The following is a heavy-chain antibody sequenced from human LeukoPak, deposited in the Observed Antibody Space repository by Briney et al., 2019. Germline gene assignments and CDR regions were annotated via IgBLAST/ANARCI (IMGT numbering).Heavy chain of an antibody. CDR3: ARVGIALASPFDY. Sequence: GGSLRLSCLASGFTFSDYYMSWVRQAPGKGLEWISYMSSRGYPIYYADSVKGRFTISRDNAKNTLYLQMHNLRADDTAVYFCARVGIALASPFDYWGLGTLAAVSS. CDR1: GFTFSDYY. D-gene: IGHD1-1*01. J-gene: IGHJ4*02. CDR2: MSSRGYPI. V-gene: IGHV3-11*01.